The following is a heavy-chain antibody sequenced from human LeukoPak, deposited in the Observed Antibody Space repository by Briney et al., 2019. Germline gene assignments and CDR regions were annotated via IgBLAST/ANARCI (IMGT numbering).Heavy chain of an antibody. CDR1: GGSISSGGYS. Sequence: SETLSLTCAVSGGSISSGGYSWSWIRQPPGKGLEWIGYIYHSGSTYYNPSLKSRVTISVDRPKNQFSLKLSSVTAADTAVYYCARKALTLDAFDIWGQGTMVTVSS. CDR2: IYHSGST. D-gene: IGHD3-9*01. V-gene: IGHV4-30-2*01. J-gene: IGHJ3*02. CDR3: ARKALTLDAFDI.